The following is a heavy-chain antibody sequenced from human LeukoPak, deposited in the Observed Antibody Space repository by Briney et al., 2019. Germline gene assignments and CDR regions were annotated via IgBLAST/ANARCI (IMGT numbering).Heavy chain of an antibody. D-gene: IGHD2-15*01. CDR2: IINTGNTI. J-gene: IGHJ6*03. CDR1: GFTFRDYS. V-gene: IGHV3-11*01. Sequence: GGSLRLSCAASGFTFRDYSMNWIRQTPGKGLEWVAYIINTGNTIYYADSVKGRFTISRDNANNSLYLQMNSLRAEDTAIYYCARDSGYYYMAVWGKGTTVIVSS. CDR3: ARDSGYYYMAV.